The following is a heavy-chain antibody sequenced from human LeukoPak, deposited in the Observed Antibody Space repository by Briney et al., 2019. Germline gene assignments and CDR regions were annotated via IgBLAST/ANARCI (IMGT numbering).Heavy chain of an antibody. CDR3: ARVVGGSLGWYFDL. CDR2: INPIFGTA. V-gene: IGHV1-69*05. J-gene: IGHJ2*01. Sequence: SVKVSFKASGGTFSSYTISWVRQAPGQGLEWMGRINPIFGTANYAQKFQGRVTITTDESTSTAYLELSSLRSEDTAVYYCARVVGGSLGWYFDLWGRGTLVTVCS. D-gene: IGHD4-23*01. CDR1: GGTFSSYT.